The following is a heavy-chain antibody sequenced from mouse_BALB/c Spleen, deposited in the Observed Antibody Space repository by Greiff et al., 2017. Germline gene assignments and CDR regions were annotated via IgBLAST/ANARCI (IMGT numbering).Heavy chain of an antibody. CDR1: GYTFTSYY. V-gene: IGHV1S81*02. D-gene: IGHD2-3*01. CDR3: TRGIYDGYLFAY. CDR2: INPSNGGT. Sequence: QVHVKQPGAELVKPGASVKLSCKASGYTFTSYYMYWVKQRPGQGLEWIGGINPSNGGTNFNEKFKSKATLTVDKSSSTAYMQLSSLTSEDSAVYYCTRGIYDGYLFAYWGQGTLVTVSA. J-gene: IGHJ3*01.